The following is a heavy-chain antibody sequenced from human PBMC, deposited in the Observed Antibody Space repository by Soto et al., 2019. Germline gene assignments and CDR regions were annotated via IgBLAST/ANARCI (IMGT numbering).Heavy chain of an antibody. CDR1: AFTFNRYS. CDR2: VTSSSSSM. V-gene: IGHV3-21*01. D-gene: IGHD3-22*01. J-gene: IGHJ4*02. Sequence: GSRSLSCAASAFTFNRYSMNWVRQAPGKGLEWVSSVTSSSSSMLYADSVKGRFTISRDDAKDSLFLQMNSLRADDTAVYYCAREADFASSGYVLDYWGQGTLVTVSS. CDR3: AREADFASSGYVLDY.